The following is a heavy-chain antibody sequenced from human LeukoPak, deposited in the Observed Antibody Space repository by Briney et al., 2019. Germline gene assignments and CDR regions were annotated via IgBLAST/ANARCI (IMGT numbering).Heavy chain of an antibody. CDR1: GFTFSSYA. CDR2: ISYDGSNK. Sequence: PGGSLRLSCAASGFTFSSYAMHWVRQAPGKGLEWVAVISYDGSNKYYADSVKGRFTISRDNAKNSLYLQMNSLRAEDTAVYYCAREKCIDYWGQGTLVTVSS. J-gene: IGHJ4*02. CDR3: AREKCIDY. V-gene: IGHV3-30-3*01.